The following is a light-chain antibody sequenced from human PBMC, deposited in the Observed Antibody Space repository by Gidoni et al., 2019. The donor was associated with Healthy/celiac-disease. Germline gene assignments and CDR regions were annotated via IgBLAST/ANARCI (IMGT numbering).Light chain of an antibody. J-gene: IGKJ2*01. CDR3: QQSYSTRYT. V-gene: IGKV1-39*01. CDR1: QSISSY. Sequence: DIQMTQSPSSLSASVGDRVTSTCRASQSISSYLNWYQQKPGKAPKLLIYAASSLQSGVPSRFSGSVSGTDFTLTISSLQPEDFATYYCQQSYSTRYTFXXXTKLEIK. CDR2: AAS.